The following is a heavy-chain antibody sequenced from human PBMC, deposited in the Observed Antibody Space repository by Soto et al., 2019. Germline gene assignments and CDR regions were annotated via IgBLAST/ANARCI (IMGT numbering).Heavy chain of an antibody. J-gene: IGHJ4*02. CDR2: IYPGDSDT. V-gene: IGHV5-51*01. Sequence: GESLKISCKGSGYSFTSYWIGWVRQMPGKGLEWMGIIYPGDSDTRYSPSFQGQVTISADKSISTAYLQWSSLKASDTAMYYCASGVGDDSSGYNYFDYWGQGTLVTVSS. CDR1: GYSFTSYW. D-gene: IGHD3-22*01. CDR3: ASGVGDDSSGYNYFDY.